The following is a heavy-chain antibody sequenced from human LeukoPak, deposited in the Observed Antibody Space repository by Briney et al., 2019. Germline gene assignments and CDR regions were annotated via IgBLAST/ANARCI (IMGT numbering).Heavy chain of an antibody. D-gene: IGHD2-2*02. CDR3: ARKFCTSDSCNRGYFGY. V-gene: IGHV4-39*01. J-gene: IGHJ4*02. Sequence: ETLSLTCTVSGGSISSSNYYWAWIRQPPGKGLEWIGTIYYSGTTYYNPSLNSRLTMSADTSKNQFSLKLSSVTAADTAIYFCARKFCTSDSCNRGYFGYWGQGTLVTVSS. CDR2: IYYSGTT. CDR1: GGSISSSNYY.